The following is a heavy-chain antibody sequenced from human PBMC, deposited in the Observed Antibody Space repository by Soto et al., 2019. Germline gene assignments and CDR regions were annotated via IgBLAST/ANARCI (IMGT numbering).Heavy chain of an antibody. V-gene: IGHV1-8*01. J-gene: IGHJ6*02. CDR2: MNPNSGNT. Sequence: ASLKVSCKASGYTFTSYDINWVRQATGQGLEWMGWMNPNSGNTGYAQKFQGRVTMTRNTSISTAYMELSSLRSEDTAVYYCARVYSYGLTYYYYYGMDVWGQGTTVTVSS. CDR3: ARVYSYGLTYYYYYGMDV. CDR1: GYTFTSYD. D-gene: IGHD5-18*01.